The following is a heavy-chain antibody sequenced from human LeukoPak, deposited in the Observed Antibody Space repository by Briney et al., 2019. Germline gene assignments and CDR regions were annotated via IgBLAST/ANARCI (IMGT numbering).Heavy chain of an antibody. V-gene: IGHV3-48*03. CDR3: SAGGYCSSTSCYLSVDY. CDR1: GFSFSGYE. Sequence: GGSLRLSCAASGFSFSGYEMHWVRQAPGKGLEWISYISTVGRTTYYGSSVKGRFTTSRDNAKNSVYLQMNSLRAEDTAVYYCSAGGYCSSTSCYLSVDYWGQGTLVTVSS. D-gene: IGHD2-2*01. J-gene: IGHJ4*02. CDR2: ISTVGRTT.